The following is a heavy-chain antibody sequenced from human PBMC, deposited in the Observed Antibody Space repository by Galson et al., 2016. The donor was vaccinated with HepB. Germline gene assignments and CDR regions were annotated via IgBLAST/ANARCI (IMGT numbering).Heavy chain of an antibody. Sequence: SETLSLTCAVHGGSLRGYYWGRIRQPPGKGLEWIGEINHSGSTNCNPSLKSRVTISVDMSKNHFSLKLNSVTAADTGVYYCARGSAAATYFDYWGQGTLVTVSS. CDR2: INHSGST. J-gene: IGHJ4*02. CDR3: ARGSAAATYFDY. CDR1: GGSLRGYY. V-gene: IGHV4-34*01. D-gene: IGHD2-15*01.